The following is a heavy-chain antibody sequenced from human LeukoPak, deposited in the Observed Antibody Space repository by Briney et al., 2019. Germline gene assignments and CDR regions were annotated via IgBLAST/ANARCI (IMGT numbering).Heavy chain of an antibody. V-gene: IGHV3-7*03. CDR1: GFTFSSYW. J-gene: IGHJ6*03. CDR2: IKQDGSEK. Sequence: PGGSLRLSCAASGFTFSSYWMSWVRQAPGKGLEWVANIKQDGSEKYYVDSVKGRFTISRDNAKNPLYLQMNSLRAEDTAVYYCARVGNYYYYYMDVWGKGTTVTISS. D-gene: IGHD2-15*01. CDR3: ARVGNYYYYYMDV.